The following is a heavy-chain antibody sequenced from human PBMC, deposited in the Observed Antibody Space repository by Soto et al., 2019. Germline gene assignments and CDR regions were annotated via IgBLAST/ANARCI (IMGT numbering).Heavy chain of an antibody. J-gene: IGHJ4*02. CDR1: GFTFSSYG. D-gene: IGHD2-2*01. CDR3: ASQEIPAARFDY. CDR2: IWYDGSNK. Sequence: GGSLRLSCAASGFTFSSYGMHWVRQAPGKGLEWVAVIWYDGSNKYYADSVKGRFTISRDNSKNTLYLQMNSLRAEDTAVYYCASQEIPAARFDYWGQGTLVTVSS. V-gene: IGHV3-33*01.